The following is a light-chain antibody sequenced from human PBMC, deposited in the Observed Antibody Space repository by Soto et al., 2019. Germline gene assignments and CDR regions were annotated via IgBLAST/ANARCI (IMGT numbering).Light chain of an antibody. CDR2: TAS. J-gene: IGKJ4*01. V-gene: IGKV1-9*01. CDR3: QQTRAYPST. CDR1: QDIAIY. Sequence: IRVTQSAASVSASVGDRVTFTGRASQDIAIYLAWYQQKPGEAPNLLIHTASTLHGGVPSRFSGSGSGTDFTLTITSLQAEDFATYYCQQTRAYPSTFGGGTKVDIK.